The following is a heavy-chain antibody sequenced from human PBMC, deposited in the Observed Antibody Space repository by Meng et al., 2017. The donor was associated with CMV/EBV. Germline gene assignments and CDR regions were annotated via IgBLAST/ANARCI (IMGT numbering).Heavy chain of an antibody. CDR1: GITFSRYA. D-gene: IGHD5-18*01. J-gene: IGHJ4*02. Sequence: VGSVRALVQTGGSLRLACAASGITFSRYAMSWVRQAPGKGLEWVSAISGSGGSTYYADSVKGRFTISRDNSKNTLYLQMNSLRADDTAVYYCAYTAMVTLWGQGTLVTVSS. CDR3: AYTAMVTL. CDR2: ISGSGGST. V-gene: IGHV3-23*04.